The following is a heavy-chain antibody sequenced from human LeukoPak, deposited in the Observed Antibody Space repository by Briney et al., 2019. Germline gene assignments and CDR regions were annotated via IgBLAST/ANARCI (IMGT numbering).Heavy chain of an antibody. Sequence: GSSVKVSRKASGGTFSSYAISWVRQAPGQGLEWMGRIIPIFGIANYAQKFQGRVTITADKSTSTAYMELSSLRSEDTAVYYCARNVDTAMVTWNWFDPWGQGTLVTVSS. CDR2: IIPIFGIA. D-gene: IGHD5-18*01. CDR1: GGTFSSYA. V-gene: IGHV1-69*04. CDR3: ARNVDTAMVTWNWFDP. J-gene: IGHJ5*02.